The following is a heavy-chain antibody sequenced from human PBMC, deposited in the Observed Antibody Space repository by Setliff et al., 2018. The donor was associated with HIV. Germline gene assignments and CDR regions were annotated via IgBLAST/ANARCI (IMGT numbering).Heavy chain of an antibody. Sequence: ASVKVSCKSSGYIFTTHYIHWVRQAPGQGIEWMGMSNPSSRTTIYAQKFRGRMTLTKDKSTTTVYMELSGLRSDDTAVYYCARGGRVDESRGYYYPLMYWGQGTLVTVS. V-gene: IGHV1-46*01. CDR1: GYIFTTHY. D-gene: IGHD3-22*01. J-gene: IGHJ4*02. CDR2: SNPSSRTT. CDR3: ARGGRVDESRGYYYPLMY.